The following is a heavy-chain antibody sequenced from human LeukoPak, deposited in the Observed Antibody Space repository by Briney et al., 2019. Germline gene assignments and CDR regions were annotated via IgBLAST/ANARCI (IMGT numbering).Heavy chain of an antibody. CDR3: ARGTIVGATSFDY. D-gene: IGHD1-26*01. Sequence: ASVKVSCKASGYTFTDYYIHWVRQAPGQGLEWMGWMNPNSGNTNYAQKLQGRVTMTTDTSTSTAYMELRSLRSDDTAVYYCARGTIVGATSFDYWGQGTLVTVSS. J-gene: IGHJ4*02. V-gene: IGHV1-18*04. CDR2: MNPNSGNT. CDR1: GYTFTDYY.